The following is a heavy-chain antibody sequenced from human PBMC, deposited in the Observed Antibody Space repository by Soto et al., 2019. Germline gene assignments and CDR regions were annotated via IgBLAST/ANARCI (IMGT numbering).Heavy chain of an antibody. Sequence: SETLSLTCAVYGGSFSGYYWSWIRQPPGKGLEWIGEINHSGSTNYNPSLKSRVTISVDTSKNQFSLKLSSVTAADTAVYYCARGFSTTVTTPVDYYYYMDVWGKGTTVTVSS. CDR2: INHSGST. D-gene: IGHD4-17*01. CDR1: GGSFSGYY. J-gene: IGHJ6*03. CDR3: ARGFSTTVTTPVDYYYYMDV. V-gene: IGHV4-34*01.